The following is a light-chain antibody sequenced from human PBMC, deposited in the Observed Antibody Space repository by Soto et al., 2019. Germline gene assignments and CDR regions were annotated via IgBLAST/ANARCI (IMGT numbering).Light chain of an antibody. CDR1: SPNIGSNA. CDR3: ATWDDSLNGPV. J-gene: IGLJ2*01. Sequence: QSVLTQPPSVSGEPGETVTISCSGSSPNIGSNAVNWYQQVPATAPELLIYSNDQRPSGVPDRFSASKAGTSASLAISGLQSEDEADYSCATWDDSLNGPVFGGGTKLTVL. V-gene: IGLV1-44*01. CDR2: SND.